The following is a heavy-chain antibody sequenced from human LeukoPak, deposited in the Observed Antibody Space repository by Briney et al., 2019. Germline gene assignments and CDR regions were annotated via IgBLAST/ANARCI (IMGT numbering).Heavy chain of an antibody. J-gene: IGHJ4*02. V-gene: IGHV1-2*02. CDR1: GYTFTGYY. CDR2: INPNSGGT. CDR3: ARDLTHYYDSSGYYVQDY. D-gene: IGHD3-22*01. Sequence: GASVKVSCKASGYTFTGYYMHWERQAPGQGLEWMGWINPNSGGTNYAQKFQGRVTMTRGTSISTAYMELSRLRSDDTAVYYCARDLTHYYDSSGYYVQDYWGQGTLVTVSS.